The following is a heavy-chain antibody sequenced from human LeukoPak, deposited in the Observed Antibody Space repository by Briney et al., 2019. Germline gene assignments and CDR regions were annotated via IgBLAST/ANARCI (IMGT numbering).Heavy chain of an antibody. CDR2: IKQDGSDK. CDR3: GKDVKFNRLNYFDY. J-gene: IGHJ4*02. V-gene: IGHV3-7*03. CDR1: GFSFSSYW. D-gene: IGHD6-25*01. Sequence: GGSLRLSCAASGFSFSSYWMSWVRQAPGKGLEWVANIKQDGSDKKYVDSVKGRFTISRDNAKNSLYLQMKSLRAEDTALYYCGKDVKFNRLNYFDYWGQGTLVAVSS.